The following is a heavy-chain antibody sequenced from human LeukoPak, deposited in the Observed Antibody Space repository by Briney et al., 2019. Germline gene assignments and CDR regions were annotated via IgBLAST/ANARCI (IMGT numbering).Heavy chain of an antibody. CDR2: IYSGGST. J-gene: IGHJ4*02. CDR3: ARPSSMVVAATTPFDY. CDR1: GFTVSSNY. V-gene: IGHV3-53*01. Sequence: GGSLRLSCAASGFTVSSNYMSWVRQAPGKGLEWVSVIYSGGSTYYADSVKGRFTISRDNAKNTLYLQMNSLRAEDTAVYYCARPSSMVVAATTPFDYWGQGTLVTVSS. D-gene: IGHD2-15*01.